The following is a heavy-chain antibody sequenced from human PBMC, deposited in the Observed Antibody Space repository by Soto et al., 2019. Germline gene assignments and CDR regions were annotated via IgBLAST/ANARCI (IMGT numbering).Heavy chain of an antibody. V-gene: IGHV3-74*01. CDR2: INSDGSST. CDR1: GFNFSSYW. J-gene: IGHJ5*02. CDR3: ARDSLRYFDWLSLTSTVDP. D-gene: IGHD3-9*01. Sequence: GGSLRLSCAASGFNFSSYWMHWVRQAPGKGLVWVSRINSDGSSTSYADSVKGRFTISRDNAKNTLYLQMNSLRAEDTAVYYCARDSLRYFDWLSLTSTVDPWGQGTLVTVSS.